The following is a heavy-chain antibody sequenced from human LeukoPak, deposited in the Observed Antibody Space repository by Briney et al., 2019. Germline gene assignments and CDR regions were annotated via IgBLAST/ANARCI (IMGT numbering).Heavy chain of an antibody. J-gene: IGHJ4*02. D-gene: IGHD3-9*01. Sequence: PGGSLRLSCTASGFTFSDYYMSWIPQAPGKGLEWVSYISSSSSYTNYADSVKGRFTIPRDNAKNSLYLQMNSLRAKDTAVYYCARDRSYYDILTGYYSHHDYWGQGTLVTVSS. CDR1: GFTFSDYY. CDR3: ARDRSYYDILTGYYSHHDY. V-gene: IGHV3-11*05. CDR2: ISSSSSYT.